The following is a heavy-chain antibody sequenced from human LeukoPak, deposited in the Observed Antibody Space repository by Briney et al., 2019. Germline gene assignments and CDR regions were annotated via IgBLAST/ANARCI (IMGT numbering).Heavy chain of an antibody. CDR2: INQDGSAQ. J-gene: IGHJ4*02. D-gene: IGHD2-15*01. CDR1: GFTSSSYW. CDR3: ARGRIGYCSGGSCYEGYYYDSSGYYYVDY. V-gene: IGHV3-7*03. Sequence: PGGSLRLSCAASGFTSSSYWMNWVRQAPGKGLEWVANINQDGSAQNYVDSVKGRFTISRDNAKDSLYLQMNSLGAEDTAVYYCARGRIGYCSGGSCYEGYYYDSSGYYYVDYWGQGTLVTVSS.